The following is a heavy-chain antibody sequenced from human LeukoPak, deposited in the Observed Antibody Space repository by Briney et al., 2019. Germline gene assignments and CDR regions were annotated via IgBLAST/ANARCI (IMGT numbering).Heavy chain of an antibody. D-gene: IGHD1-1*01. CDR2: INSDGSTT. CDR1: GFTLSRFW. J-gene: IGHJ4*02. V-gene: IGHV3-74*01. CDR3: ARGTCEGEGFY. Sequence: GGSLRLSCAASGFTLSRFWMHWVRQAPGKGLVWVSRINSDGSTTSYADSVKGRFTMSRDNAKNTLYLQMNSLRAEDTAVYYCARGTCEGEGFYWGQGTLVTVSS.